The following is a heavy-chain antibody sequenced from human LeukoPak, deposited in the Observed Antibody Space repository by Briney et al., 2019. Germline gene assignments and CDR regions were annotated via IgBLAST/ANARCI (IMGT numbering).Heavy chain of an antibody. CDR3: ARVRTYYDILTGYSDNAFDI. CDR1: AGSITSYY. J-gene: IGHJ3*02. CDR2: VYTSGST. Sequence: SETLSLTCTVSAGSITSYYWSWIRQPAGKGLEWLRRVYTSGSTNYNPSLKSRVTMSVDTSKNQFSLKLSSVTAADTAVYYCARVRTYYDILTGYSDNAFDIWGQGTMVTVSS. D-gene: IGHD3-9*01. V-gene: IGHV4-4*07.